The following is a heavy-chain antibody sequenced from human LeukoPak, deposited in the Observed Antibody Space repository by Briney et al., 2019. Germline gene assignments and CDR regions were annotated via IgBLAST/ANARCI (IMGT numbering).Heavy chain of an antibody. D-gene: IGHD6-13*01. CDR3: ARDQGSLTRSWYTGY. Sequence: ASVKVSCKASGYTFIGYHIHWVRQAPGQGLEWMGRINPYSGDTNFAQKFHGRVTMTRDTSITTAYMDLSSLTPDDTAVYFCARDQGSLTRSWYTGYWGQGTQVTVSS. CDR2: INPYSGDT. CDR1: GYTFIGYH. J-gene: IGHJ4*02. V-gene: IGHV1-2*06.